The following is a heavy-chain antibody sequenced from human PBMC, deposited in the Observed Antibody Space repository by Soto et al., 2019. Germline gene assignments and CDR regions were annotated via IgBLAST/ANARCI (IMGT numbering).Heavy chain of an antibody. Sequence: GGSLRLSCAASGFTFSSYSMSWVRQAPGKGLEWVSAISGSGGSTYYAEYVKGRFTISRDNSKNTLYQQMNSLRAEKKAVYYCAKARAQYYDFWSGYPVDYWGQGT. CDR2: ISGSGGST. CDR3: AKARAQYYDFWSGYPVDY. D-gene: IGHD3-3*01. V-gene: IGHV3-23*01. CDR1: GFTFSSYS. J-gene: IGHJ4*02.